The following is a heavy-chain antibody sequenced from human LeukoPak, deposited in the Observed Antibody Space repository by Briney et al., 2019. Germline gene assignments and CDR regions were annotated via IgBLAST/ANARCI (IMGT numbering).Heavy chain of an antibody. CDR1: GFTFSSYA. CDR2: ISYDGSNR. D-gene: IGHD6-19*01. J-gene: IGHJ4*02. Sequence: GRSLRLSCAASGFTFSSYAMHWVRQAPGKGLEWVAVISYDGSNRYYADSVKGRFTISRDNSKNTVYLQMNSLRAEDTAVYYCARGRIAVAGYIDHWGQGTLVTVSS. V-gene: IGHV3-30*14. CDR3: ARGRIAVAGYIDH.